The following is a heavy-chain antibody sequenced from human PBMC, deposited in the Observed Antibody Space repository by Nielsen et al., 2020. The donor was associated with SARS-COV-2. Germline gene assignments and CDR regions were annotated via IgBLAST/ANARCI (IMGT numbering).Heavy chain of an antibody. CDR3: AKDDVVRGDAFDI. D-gene: IGHD3-10*01. Sequence: GESLKISCAASGFPFSSYGMHWVRQAPGKGLEWVSAISGSGGSTYYTDSVKGRFAVSRDKSRNTLYLQMHSLRVEDTALYYCAKDDVVRGDAFDIWGQGTMVTVSS. V-gene: IGHV3-23*01. CDR1: GFPFSSYG. CDR2: ISGSGGST. J-gene: IGHJ3*02.